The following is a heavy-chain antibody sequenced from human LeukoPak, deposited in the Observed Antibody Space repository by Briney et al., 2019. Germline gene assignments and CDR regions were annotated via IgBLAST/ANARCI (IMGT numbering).Heavy chain of an antibody. J-gene: IGHJ4*02. CDR3: ARPYDSNRDHSGYGY. CDR2: INQDGSEE. V-gene: IGHV3-7*02. Sequence: PGGSLRLSCAASGFTFSSYSMNWVRQAPGKGLEWVANINQDGSEEYYVDSVRGRFTISRDNAKNSLYLQMDSLRAEDTAVYYCARPYDSNRDHSGYGYWGRGTLVTVSS. CDR1: GFTFSSYS. D-gene: IGHD5-12*01.